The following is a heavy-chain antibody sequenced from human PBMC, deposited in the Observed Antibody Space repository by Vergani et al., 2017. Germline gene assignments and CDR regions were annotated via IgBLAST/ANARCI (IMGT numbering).Heavy chain of an antibody. D-gene: IGHD3-10*01. CDR2: ISAYNGNT. J-gene: IGHJ5*02. Sequence: QVQLVQSGAEVKKPGASVKVSCKASGYTFTSYGISWVRQAPGQGLEWMGWISAYNGNTNYAQKLQGRVTMTTDTTTSTAYMELRSLRSDDTAVYYCATVSLLLWFGELLPGGNWFDPWGQGTLVTVSS. V-gene: IGHV1-18*04. CDR3: ATVSLLLWFGELLPGGNWFDP. CDR1: GYTFTSYG.